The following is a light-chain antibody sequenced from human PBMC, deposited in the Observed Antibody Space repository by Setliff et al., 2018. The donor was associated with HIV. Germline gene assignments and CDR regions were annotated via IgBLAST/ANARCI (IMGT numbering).Light chain of an antibody. CDR2: DVS. J-gene: IGLJ1*01. CDR1: SSDVGGYNY. CDR3: SSYTSSSTFYA. Sequence: QSVLTQPASVSGSPGQSITISCTGTSSDVGGYNYVSWYQQHPGKAPKFMIYDVSNRPSGVSNRFSGSKSGNTASLTISGLQAEDEADYYCSSYTSSSTFYAFGTGTKVTVL. V-gene: IGLV2-14*03.